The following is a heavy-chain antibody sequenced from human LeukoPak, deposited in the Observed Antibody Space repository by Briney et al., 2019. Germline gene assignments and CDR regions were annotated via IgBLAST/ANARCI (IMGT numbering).Heavy chain of an antibody. Sequence: SETLSLTCTVSGGSISSYYWNWIRQPPGKGLEWSGYIYYSGSTNYNPSLKSRVTISVDTSKNQFSLKLSSVTAADTAVYYCASLYSTRGGAYYYYGMDVWGQGTTVTVSS. D-gene: IGHD2-21*01. J-gene: IGHJ6*02. CDR1: GGSISSYY. CDR2: IYYSGST. V-gene: IGHV4-59*01. CDR3: ASLYSTRGGAYYYYGMDV.